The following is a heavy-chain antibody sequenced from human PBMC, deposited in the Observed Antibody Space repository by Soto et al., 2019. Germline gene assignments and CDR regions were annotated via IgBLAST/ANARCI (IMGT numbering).Heavy chain of an antibody. CDR3: ARGPWEGYDFWSGYYVDYYGMDV. J-gene: IGHJ6*02. D-gene: IGHD3-3*01. V-gene: IGHV3-74*01. Sequence: GGSLRLSCAASGFTFSSYWMHWVRQAPGKGLVWVSRINSDGSSTSYADSVKGRFTISRDNAKNTLYLQMNSLRAEDTAVYYCARGPWEGYDFWSGYYVDYYGMDVWGQGTTVTVSS. CDR1: GFTFSSYW. CDR2: INSDGSST.